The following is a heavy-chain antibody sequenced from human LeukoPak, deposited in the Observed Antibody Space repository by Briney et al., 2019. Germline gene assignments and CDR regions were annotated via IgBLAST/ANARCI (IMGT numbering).Heavy chain of an antibody. J-gene: IGHJ4*02. CDR2: INPSGGST. CDR3: ASRGYSGYDGGAIWYFDY. V-gene: IGHV1-46*01. D-gene: IGHD5-12*01. CDR1: GYTFTSYY. Sequence: ASVKVSCKASGYTFTSYYMHWVRQAPGQGLEWMGIINPSGGSTSYAQKFQGRVTMTRDTSTSTVYMELSSLRSEDTAVYYCASRGYSGYDGGAIWYFDYWGQGTLVAVSS.